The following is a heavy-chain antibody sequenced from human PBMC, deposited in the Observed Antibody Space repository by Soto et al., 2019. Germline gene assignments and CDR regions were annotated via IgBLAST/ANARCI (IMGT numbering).Heavy chain of an antibody. Sequence: QVQLVQSGAEVKKPGASVKVSCKASGYTFTSYHMHWVRQAPGQGLEWMGIINPSGGGTSYAQKFQGRVXXTXDMXTSTVYMELSSLRSEDTAVYYCARERIVVVTAMDYWGQGTLVTVSS. D-gene: IGHD2-21*02. CDR1: GYTFTSYH. V-gene: IGHV1-46*03. CDR2: INPSGGGT. CDR3: ARERIVVVTAMDY. J-gene: IGHJ4*02.